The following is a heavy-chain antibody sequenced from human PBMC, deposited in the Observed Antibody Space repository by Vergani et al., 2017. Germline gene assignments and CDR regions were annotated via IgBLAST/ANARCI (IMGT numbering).Heavy chain of an antibody. V-gene: IGHV3-21*01. J-gene: IGHJ6*03. Sequence: EVQLVESGGGLVQPGGSLRLSCAASEFTFSNYAMNWVRQAPGKGLEWVSSISSSSSYIYYADSVKGRFTISRDNAKNSLYLQMNSLRAEDTAVYYCARPYDFWSGYFHYYYYYMDVWGKGTTVTVSS. CDR1: EFTFSNYA. D-gene: IGHD3-3*01. CDR3: ARPYDFWSGYFHYYYYYMDV. CDR2: ISSSSSYI.